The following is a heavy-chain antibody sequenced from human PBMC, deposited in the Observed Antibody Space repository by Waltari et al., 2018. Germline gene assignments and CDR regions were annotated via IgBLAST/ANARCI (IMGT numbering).Heavy chain of an antibody. CDR3: ARRRLFVIAAAGAFDY. J-gene: IGHJ4*02. Sequence: QVQLQQWGAGLLKPSETLSLTCAVYGGSFSGYYWSWIRQPPGKGLEWIGEINHSGSTNYNPSLKSRVTISVDTSKNQFSLKLSSLTAADTAVYYCARRRLFVIAAAGAFDYWGQGTLVTVSS. V-gene: IGHV4-34*01. D-gene: IGHD6-13*01. CDR1: GGSFSGYY. CDR2: INHSGST.